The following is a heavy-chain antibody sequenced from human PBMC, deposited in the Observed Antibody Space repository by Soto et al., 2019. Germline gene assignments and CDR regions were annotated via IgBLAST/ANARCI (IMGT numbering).Heavy chain of an antibody. CDR3: AKGGDYATSYAMDV. CDR1: GFTFSSYG. V-gene: IGHV3-30*18. J-gene: IGHJ6*02. Sequence: QVQLVESGGGVVQPGRSLRLSCAASGFTFSSYGMHWVRQAPGKGLEWVAVISHDGSNKYYGDSVKGRFTISRDNSRNTLYLQMTSLRAEDTAVYFCAKGGDYATSYAMDVWGQGTTVTVSS. D-gene: IGHD4-17*01. CDR2: ISHDGSNK.